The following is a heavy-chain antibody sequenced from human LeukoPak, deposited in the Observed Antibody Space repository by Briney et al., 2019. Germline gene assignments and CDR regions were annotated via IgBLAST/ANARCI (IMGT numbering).Heavy chain of an antibody. CDR3: ARGPIYYYGSGSYYKY. CDR2: INHSGST. CDR1: GGSFSGYY. D-gene: IGHD3-10*01. V-gene: IGHV4-34*01. J-gene: IGHJ4*02. Sequence: PSETLSLTCAAYGGSFSGYYWSWIRQPPGKGLEWIGEINHSGSTNYNPSLKSRVTISVDTSKNQFSLKLSSVTAADTAVYYCARGPIYYYGSGSYYKYWGQGTLVTVSS.